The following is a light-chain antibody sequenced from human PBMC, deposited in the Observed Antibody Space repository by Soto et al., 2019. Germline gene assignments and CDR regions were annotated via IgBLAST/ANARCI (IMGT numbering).Light chain of an antibody. CDR2: EVS. J-gene: IGLJ1*01. CDR3: SSYTSSSTLEGV. CDR1: SSDVGGYNY. V-gene: IGLV2-14*01. Sequence: QSALTQPASVSGSPGQSITISCTGTSSDVGGYNYVSWYQQHPGKAPKLMIYEVSNRPSGVSNRFSGSKSGNTASLTISGLQAEDEADYDCSSYTSSSTLEGVFGTGTKLTVL.